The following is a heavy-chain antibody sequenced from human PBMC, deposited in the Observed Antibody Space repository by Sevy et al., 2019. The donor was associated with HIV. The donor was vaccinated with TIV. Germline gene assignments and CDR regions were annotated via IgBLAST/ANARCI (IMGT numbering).Heavy chain of an antibody. V-gene: IGHV3-33*01. CDR1: GFTFSSYG. D-gene: IGHD3-10*01. CDR2: IWYDGSNK. Sequence: GGSLRLSCAASGFTFSSYGMHWVRQAPGKGLEWVAVIWYDGSNKYYADSVKGRFTISRDNSKNTRYLQMNSLRAEDTAVYYCARDDSLPMVRGVSPFDYWGQGTLVTVSS. CDR3: ARDDSLPMVRGVSPFDY. J-gene: IGHJ4*02.